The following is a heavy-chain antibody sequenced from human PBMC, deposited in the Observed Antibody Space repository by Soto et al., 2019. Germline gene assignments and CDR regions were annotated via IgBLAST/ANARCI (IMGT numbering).Heavy chain of an antibody. CDR2: ISAYNGNT. V-gene: IGHV1-18*01. CDR3: ARDYHDTRGRAFDI. J-gene: IGHJ3*02. D-gene: IGHD3-22*01. CDR1: GYTFTNYG. Sequence: ASVKVSCKASGYTFTNYGISWVRQPPGQGLEWMGWISAYNGNTNNAQRRQGRVTMTTDTTTSTACMELRSLRSDDTGVYYCARDYHDTRGRAFDIWGQGTRVTVSS.